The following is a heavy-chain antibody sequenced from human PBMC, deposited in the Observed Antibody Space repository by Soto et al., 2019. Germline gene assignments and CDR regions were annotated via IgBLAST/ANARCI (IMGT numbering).Heavy chain of an antibody. V-gene: IGHV1-69*01. CDR1: GGTFSTLA. J-gene: IGHJ4*02. Sequence: QVQLVQSGTEVKKPGSSVKVSCKASGGTFSTLAVSWVRQAPGQGLEWMGGIIPIFGRPVYAQKFQGRVTIAAGESTSIVYMELSSLSSEDTAVYYCARAPYEDYAVPEPNYFDSWGQGTLVTVSS. CDR3: ARAPYEDYAVPEPNYFDS. CDR2: IIPIFGRP. D-gene: IGHD4-17*01.